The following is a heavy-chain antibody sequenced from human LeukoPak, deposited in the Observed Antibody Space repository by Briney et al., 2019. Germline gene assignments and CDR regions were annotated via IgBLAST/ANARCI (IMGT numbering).Heavy chain of an antibody. CDR1: GYTFTSYD. CDR3: ARDGDYVWGSYRRYYFDY. D-gene: IGHD3-16*02. V-gene: IGHV1-18*01. Sequence: ASVKVSCKASGYTFTSYDINWVRQATGQGLEWMGWISAYNGNTNYAQKLQGRVTMTRDMSTSTVYMELSSLRSEDTAVYYCARDGDYVWGSYRRYYFDYWGQGTLVTVSS. CDR2: ISAYNGNT. J-gene: IGHJ4*02.